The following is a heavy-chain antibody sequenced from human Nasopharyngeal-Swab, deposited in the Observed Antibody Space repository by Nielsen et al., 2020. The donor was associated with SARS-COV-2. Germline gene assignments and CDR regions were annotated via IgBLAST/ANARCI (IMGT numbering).Heavy chain of an antibody. J-gene: IGHJ6*02. D-gene: IGHD3-10*01. CDR2: IYYSGST. CDR3: ARGQRLWFGETGMDV. V-gene: IGHV4-61*01. CDR1: GGSVSSGSYY. Sequence: GSLRLSCSVSGGSVSSGSYYWSWIRQPPGKGLEWIGYIYYSGSTNYNPSLKSRVTISVDTSKNQFSLKLSSVTAADTAVYYCARGQRLWFGETGMDVWGQGTTVTVSS.